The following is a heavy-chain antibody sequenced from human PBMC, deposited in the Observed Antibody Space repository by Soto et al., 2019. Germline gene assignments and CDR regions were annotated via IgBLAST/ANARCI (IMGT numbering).Heavy chain of an antibody. J-gene: IGHJ4*02. CDR1: GFTFSSNA. CDR3: ARAMGVGFEWQQLDY. V-gene: IGHV3-30-3*01. CDR2: IPYDGTKE. D-gene: IGHD6-13*01. Sequence: QVQLVESGGGVVQPGRSLRLSCAASGFTFSSNAMHWVRQAPGKGLEWVAIIPYDGTKEYYADSVQGRFTISRYNSKNTLFLQMNSLSPEDTAIYFCARAMGVGFEWQQLDYWGQGTLVTVSS.